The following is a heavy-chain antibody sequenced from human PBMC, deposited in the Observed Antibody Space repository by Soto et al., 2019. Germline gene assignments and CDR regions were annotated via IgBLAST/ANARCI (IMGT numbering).Heavy chain of an antibody. J-gene: IGHJ6*02. CDR1: GFTFSSYG. CDR3: ARDDDFWSGYYYYYGMDV. D-gene: IGHD3-3*01. Sequence: GGSLRLSCAASGFTFSSYGMRWVRQAPGKGLEWVAVIWYDGSNKYYADSVKGRFTISRDNSKNTLYLQMNSLRAEDTAVYYCARDDDFWSGYYYYYGMDVWGQGTTVTVSS. CDR2: IWYDGSNK. V-gene: IGHV3-33*01.